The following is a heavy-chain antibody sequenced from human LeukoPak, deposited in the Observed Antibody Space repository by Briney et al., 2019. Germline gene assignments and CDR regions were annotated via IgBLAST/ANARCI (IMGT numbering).Heavy chain of an antibody. Sequence: PGGSLRLSCAASGFTFSNSAMHCVRQAPGKGLEWVAVISFDGTNKYYADSVKGRFTISRDNSKNTVYVQMSSLRGDDSGVYYCAAGSSVDCSRTSCPPTDYWGQGTLVTVSS. J-gene: IGHJ4*02. V-gene: IGHV3-30-3*01. CDR2: ISFDGTNK. D-gene: IGHD2-2*01. CDR1: GFTFSNSA. CDR3: AAGSSVDCSRTSCPPTDY.